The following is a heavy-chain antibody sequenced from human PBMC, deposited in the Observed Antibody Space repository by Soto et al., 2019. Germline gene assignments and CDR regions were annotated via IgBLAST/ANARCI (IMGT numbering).Heavy chain of an antibody. CDR1: GYTFTGYY. Sequence: ASVKVSCKASGYTFTGYYMHWVRQAPGQGLEWMGWINPNSGGTNYAQKFQGRVTMTRDTSISTAYMELSRLRSDDTAVYYCARGVAEAAGKDYGMDVWGRGTTVTVSS. J-gene: IGHJ6*02. CDR3: ARGVAEAAGKDYGMDV. V-gene: IGHV1-2*02. D-gene: IGHD6-13*01. CDR2: INPNSGGT.